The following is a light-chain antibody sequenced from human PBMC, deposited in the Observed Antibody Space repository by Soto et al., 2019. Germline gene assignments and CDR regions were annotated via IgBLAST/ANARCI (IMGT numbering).Light chain of an antibody. CDR1: QIILTN. CDR3: QHYGTSII. V-gene: IGKV3D-15*01. Sequence: IVRTQSPATLSVSPGERATLSCRASQIILTNLAWYQQKPGQAPRLLIYGASGRATAIPDRFSGSGSGTEFTLIINRLETEDFALYYCQHYGTSIIFGQGTRLEI. CDR2: GAS. J-gene: IGKJ5*01.